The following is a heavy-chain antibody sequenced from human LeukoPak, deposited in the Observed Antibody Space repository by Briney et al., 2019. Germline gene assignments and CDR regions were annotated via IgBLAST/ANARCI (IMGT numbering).Heavy chain of an antibody. CDR1: GFTFSSYG. CDR2: IWYDGSNK. CDR3: ARGSCSGWYSGSVDY. Sequence: GGSLRLSCAASGFTFSSYGMHWVRQAPGKGLEWVAVIWYDGSNKYYADSVKGRFTISRDNSKNTLYLQMNSLRAEDTAVYYCARGSCSGWYSGSVDYWGQGTLVTVSS. J-gene: IGHJ4*02. D-gene: IGHD6-19*01. V-gene: IGHV3-33*01.